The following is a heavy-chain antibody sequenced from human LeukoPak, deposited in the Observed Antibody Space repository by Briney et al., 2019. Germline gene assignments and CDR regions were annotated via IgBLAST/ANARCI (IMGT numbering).Heavy chain of an antibody. D-gene: IGHD6-6*01. J-gene: IGHJ4*02. CDR2: IIPIFGTA. V-gene: IGHV1-69*05. CDR3: ARGAKAARPGYFDY. CDR1: GGTFSSYA. Sequence: SVKVSCKASGGTFSSYAIGWVRQAPGQGLEWMGGIIPIFGTANYAQKFQGRVTITTDESTSTAYMELSSLRSEDTAVYYCARGAKAARPGYFDYWGQGTLVTVSS.